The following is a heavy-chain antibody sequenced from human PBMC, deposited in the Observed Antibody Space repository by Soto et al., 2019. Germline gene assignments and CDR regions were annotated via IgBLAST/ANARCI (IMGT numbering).Heavy chain of an antibody. CDR3: ARERITMVRGVIRGGEDYYYYGMDV. D-gene: IGHD3-10*01. V-gene: IGHV1-2*04. Sequence: ASVKVSCKASGYTFTGYYMHWVRQAPGQGLEWMGWINPNSGGTNYAQKFQGWVTMTRDTSISTAYMELSRLRSDDTAVYYCARERITMVRGVIRGGEDYYYYGMDVWGQGTTVTVSS. J-gene: IGHJ6*02. CDR2: INPNSGGT. CDR1: GYTFTGYY.